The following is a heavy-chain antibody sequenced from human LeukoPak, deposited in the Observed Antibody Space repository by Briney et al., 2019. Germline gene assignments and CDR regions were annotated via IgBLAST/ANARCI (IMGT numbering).Heavy chain of an antibody. D-gene: IGHD2-15*01. CDR3: ARDRGLDAHPGGYYYYYMDV. CDR2: IIPIFGTA. CDR1: GGTFSRYA. J-gene: IGHJ6*03. Sequence: GATVKVSCKASGGTFSRYAISWVRQAPGQGLEWMGGIIPIFGTANYAQKFQGRVTITTDESTSTAYMELSTLRSEDTAVYYCARDRGLDAHPGGYYYYYMDVWGKGTTVTVSS. V-gene: IGHV1-69*05.